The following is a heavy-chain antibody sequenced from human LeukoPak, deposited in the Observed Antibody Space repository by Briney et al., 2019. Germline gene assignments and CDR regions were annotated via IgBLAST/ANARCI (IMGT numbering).Heavy chain of an antibody. CDR1: GFTFSSYG. CDR3: AAAGSSSWSDFDY. D-gene: IGHD6-13*01. V-gene: IGHV3-23*01. Sequence: QTGGSLRLSCAASGFTFSSYGMSWVRQAPGKGLEWVSAISGSGGSTYYADSVKGRFTISRDNSKNTLYLQMNSLRAEDTAVYYCAAAGSSSWSDFDYWGQGTLVTVSS. CDR2: ISGSGGST. J-gene: IGHJ4*02.